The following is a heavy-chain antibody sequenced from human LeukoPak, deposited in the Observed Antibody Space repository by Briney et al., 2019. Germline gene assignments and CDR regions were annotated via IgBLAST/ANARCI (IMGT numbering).Heavy chain of an antibody. V-gene: IGHV3-43*01. CDR2: SSWNGDSR. CDR3: AKDKWLRGYYYYYMEL. Sequence: GGSLSLSCAASGFTFDDYNMHWVRQAPGKGMEWVSLSSWNGDSRYYADSVEGRFTISIDNSKNSLYLQINSLRTEDTALYYCAKDKWLRGYYYYYMELWRKGPTVTVSS. CDR1: GFTFDDYN. D-gene: IGHD5-12*01. J-gene: IGHJ6*03.